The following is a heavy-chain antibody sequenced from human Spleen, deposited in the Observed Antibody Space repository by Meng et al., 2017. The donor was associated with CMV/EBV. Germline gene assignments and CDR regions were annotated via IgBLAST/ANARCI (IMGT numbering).Heavy chain of an antibody. Sequence: GESLKISCAASGFPVSTNYMSWVRQAPGKGLEWVSGIYSGGVTYYAGSVKGQFIISRDNSKNTLYLQMSGLRAEDTAVYYCAKGELAVSMDVWGQGTTVTVSS. V-gene: IGHV3-66*02. CDR3: AKGELAVSMDV. J-gene: IGHJ6*02. CDR1: GFPVSTNY. D-gene: IGHD3-3*02. CDR2: IYSGGVT.